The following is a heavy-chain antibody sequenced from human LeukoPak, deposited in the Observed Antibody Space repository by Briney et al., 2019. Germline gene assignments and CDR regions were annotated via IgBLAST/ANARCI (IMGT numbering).Heavy chain of an antibody. CDR3: ARGSPAGLPKDPSFDY. CDR2: IIPIFGTA. Sequence: SVKVSCKASGGTFSSYAISWVRQAPGQGLEWMGGIIPIFGTANYAQKFQGRVTITADKSTSTAYMELSSLRAEDTAVYYCARGSPAGLPKDPSFDYWGQGTLVTVSS. CDR1: GGTFSSYA. D-gene: IGHD2-21*02. J-gene: IGHJ4*02. V-gene: IGHV1-69*06.